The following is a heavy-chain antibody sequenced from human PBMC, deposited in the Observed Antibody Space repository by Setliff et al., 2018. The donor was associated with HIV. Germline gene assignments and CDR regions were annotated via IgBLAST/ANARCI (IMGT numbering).Heavy chain of an antibody. CDR2: INPSGSIT. CDR3: AREPPRRRGTVAEDY. D-gene: IGHD1-26*01. Sequence: ASVKVSCKASGYTFTSYGISWVRQAPGQGLEWMGMINPSGSITNYAQKFQGRLTLTRDTSMSTVYMELNSLKSEDTAIYYCAREPPRRRGTVAEDYWGQGTLVTVSS. J-gene: IGHJ4*02. CDR1: GYTFTSYG. V-gene: IGHV1-46*01.